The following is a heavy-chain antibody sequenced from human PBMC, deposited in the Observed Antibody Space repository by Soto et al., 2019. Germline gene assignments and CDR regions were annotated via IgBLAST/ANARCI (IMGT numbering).Heavy chain of an antibody. J-gene: IGHJ4*02. CDR3: ARAFCSGGSCYLDY. CDR2: ISAYSGNT. CDR1: GYTFTTFG. D-gene: IGHD2-15*01. Sequence: QVQLVQSGGEVKKPGAAVKVSCTASGYTFTTFGIGWVRQAPGQGLEWMGWISAYSGNTEYPEKLQGRVTMTIDTSTSTTYMELRSLRSDDTAVYYCARAFCSGGSCYLDYWGQGALVTVSS. V-gene: IGHV1-18*01.